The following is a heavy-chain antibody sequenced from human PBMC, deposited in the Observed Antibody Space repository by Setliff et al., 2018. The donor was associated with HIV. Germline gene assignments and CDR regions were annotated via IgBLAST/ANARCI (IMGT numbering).Heavy chain of an antibody. V-gene: IGHV3-21*06. Sequence: GGSLRLSCAASGFTFSSYNMNWVRQAPGKGLEWVSSISSTSTYTYYADSLKGRFTTSRDNAKNSLYLQMNSLRAEDTAVYYCARILSSRGIIEAYYYAMDVWGQGTTVTVSS. J-gene: IGHJ6*02. D-gene: IGHD3-10*01. CDR1: GFTFSSYN. CDR2: ISSTSTYT. CDR3: ARILSSRGIIEAYYYAMDV.